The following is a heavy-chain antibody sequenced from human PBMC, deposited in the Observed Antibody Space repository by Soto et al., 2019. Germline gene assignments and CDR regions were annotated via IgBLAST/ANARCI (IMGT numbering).Heavy chain of an antibody. CDR1: GFTFSSYG. J-gene: IGHJ6*02. CDR3: ARDREVRGVVWYYYYGMDV. V-gene: IGHV3-33*01. CDR2: IWYDGSNK. Sequence: QVQLVESGGGVVQPGRSLRLSCAASGFTFSSYGMHWVRQAPGKGLEWVAVIWYDGSNKYYADSVKGRFTISRDNSKNTLYLQMNSLRAEDTAVYYCARDREVRGVVWYYYYGMDVWGQGTTVTVSS. D-gene: IGHD3-10*01.